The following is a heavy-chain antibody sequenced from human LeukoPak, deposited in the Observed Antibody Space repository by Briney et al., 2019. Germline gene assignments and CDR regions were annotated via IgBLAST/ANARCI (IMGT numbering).Heavy chain of an antibody. J-gene: IGHJ6*03. Sequence: PGGSLRLSCAASGFTFSSYGMSWVRQAPGKGLEWVSYISSSSSYIYYADSVKGRFTISRDNAKNSLYLQMNSLRAEDTAVYYCARVIVFRGYMDVWGTGTTVTISS. CDR3: ARVIVFRGYMDV. CDR2: ISSSSSYI. CDR1: GFTFSSYG. V-gene: IGHV3-21*01. D-gene: IGHD1-26*01.